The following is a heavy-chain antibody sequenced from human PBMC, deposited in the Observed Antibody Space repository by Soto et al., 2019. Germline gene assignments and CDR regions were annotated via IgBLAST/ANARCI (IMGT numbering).Heavy chain of an antibody. Sequence: GGSLRLSCAASGFTFSNYGMHWVRLAQGKGLEWVAVIYYAVGDKYYADSVKGQFSSSRDNSKNTLYLQMNSLRAEDTAVYYCAKVTGYCSSSSCRRDYYYYYGMDVWGQGTTVTVSS. D-gene: IGHD2-2*01. CDR3: AKVTGYCSSSSCRRDYYYYYGMDV. CDR2: IYYAVGDK. CDR1: GFTFSNYG. V-gene: IGHV3-30*18. J-gene: IGHJ6*02.